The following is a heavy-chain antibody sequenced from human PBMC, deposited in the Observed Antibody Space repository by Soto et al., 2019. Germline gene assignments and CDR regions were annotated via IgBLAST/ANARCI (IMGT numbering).Heavy chain of an antibody. CDR1: GFTFSSFA. D-gene: IGHD3-10*01. CDR2: ISGSGGTT. V-gene: IGHV3-23*01. Sequence: PGGSLRLSCAASGFTFSSFAMTWVRQAPGKGLEWVSVISGSGGTTYYADSVKGRFTISRDNSKNTLHLQMNSLRAEDTAVYYCVTHSGSYPYYYYGMDVWGQGTTVTVSS. CDR3: VTHSGSYPYYYYGMDV. J-gene: IGHJ6*02.